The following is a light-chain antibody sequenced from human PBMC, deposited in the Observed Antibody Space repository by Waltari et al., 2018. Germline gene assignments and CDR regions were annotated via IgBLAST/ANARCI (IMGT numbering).Light chain of an antibody. CDR2: DVS. J-gene: IGLJ2*01. CDR3: SSYTSSSVV. Sequence: QSALSLPASLSGSPGRSFTIPCTATSSEVGGYESVSGYQEHPGKAPRLMIYDVSNRHSGVSNSFSGSKAGNTASLTITGIHADDEADYYCSSYTSSSVVFGGWTKLTVL. V-gene: IGLV2-14*01. CDR1: SSEVGGYES.